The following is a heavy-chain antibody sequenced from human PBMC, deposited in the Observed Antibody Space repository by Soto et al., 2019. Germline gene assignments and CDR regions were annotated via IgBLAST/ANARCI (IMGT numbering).Heavy chain of an antibody. CDR3: VKGYWKGDV. CDR1: GFTFSTYA. CDR2: ISGSGGSI. Sequence: EVQLLESGGGLVQPGGSLRLSCAASGFTFSTYAMNWVRQAPGNGLEWVSAISGSGGSIHYADSVKGRFTISRDNSKNSLYLQMNSLRDEETDVYHCVKGYWKGDVWGQGTTVTVSS. J-gene: IGHJ6*02. V-gene: IGHV3-23*01. D-gene: IGHD1-1*01.